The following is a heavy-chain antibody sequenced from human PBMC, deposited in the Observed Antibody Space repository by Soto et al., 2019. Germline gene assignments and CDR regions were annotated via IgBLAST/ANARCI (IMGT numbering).Heavy chain of an antibody. D-gene: IGHD3-10*01. CDR3: ARDTMAFGFAY. CDR1: GVSFIGYY. CDR2: INHSGST. J-gene: IGHJ4*02. V-gene: IGHV4-34*01. Sequence: SETLSLTCAVYGVSFIGYYWSWIRQPPGKGLEWIGEINHSGSTNYNPSLKSRVTISVDTSKNQFSLKLSSVTAADTAVYYCARDTMAFGFAYWGQGAPVPVAS.